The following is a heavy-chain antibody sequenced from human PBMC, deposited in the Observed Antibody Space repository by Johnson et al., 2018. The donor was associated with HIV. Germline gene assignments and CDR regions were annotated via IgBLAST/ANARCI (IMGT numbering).Heavy chain of an antibody. J-gene: IGHJ3*02. CDR3: ARAGRWSGDTFDI. CDR1: RFTFSSYA. D-gene: IGHD3-10*01. CDR2: ISYDGSNK. V-gene: IGHV3-30*14. Sequence: QVHLVDTGGSAVQPGGSLRLSCAASRFTFSSYAMHWVRQAPGKGLEWVAVISYDGSNKYYADSVKGRFTISRDNSKNTLYLQMNSLRAGDTAVYYCARAGRWSGDTFDIWGQGTMVTVSS.